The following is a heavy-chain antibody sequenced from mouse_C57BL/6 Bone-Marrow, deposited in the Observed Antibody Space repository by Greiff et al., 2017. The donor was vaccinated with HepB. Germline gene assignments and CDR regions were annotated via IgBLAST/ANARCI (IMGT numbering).Heavy chain of an antibody. CDR1: GYTFTSYW. D-gene: IGHD1-1*01. CDR3: ATYYYGSSWYFDV. J-gene: IGHJ1*03. V-gene: IGHV1-74*01. Sequence: QVQLQQPGAELVKPGASVKVSCKASGYTFTSYWMHWVKQRPGQGLEWIGRIHPSDSDTNYNQKFKGKATLTVDKSSSTAYMQLGSLTSEDSAVYYCATYYYGSSWYFDVWGTGTTVTVSS. CDR2: IHPSDSDT.